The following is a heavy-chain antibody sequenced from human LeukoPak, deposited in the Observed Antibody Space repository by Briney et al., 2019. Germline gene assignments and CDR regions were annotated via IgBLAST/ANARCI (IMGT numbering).Heavy chain of an antibody. CDR1: GGSMNSYY. CDR2: IYYSGST. CDR3: ARHVWLQPFDY. Sequence: SETLSLTCSVSGGSMNSYYWSWIRQSPGKGLEWIGYIYYSGSTNYNPSLKSRVTISIDTSKNQFSLKLSSVTAADTAVYYCARHVWLQPFDYWGQGTLVTVSS. V-gene: IGHV4-59*08. J-gene: IGHJ4*02. D-gene: IGHD3-9*01.